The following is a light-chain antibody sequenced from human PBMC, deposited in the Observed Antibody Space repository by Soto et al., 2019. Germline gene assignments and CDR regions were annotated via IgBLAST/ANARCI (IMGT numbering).Light chain of an antibody. CDR2: GGS. J-gene: IGKJ1*01. V-gene: IGKV3-20*01. Sequence: DIVLTQSPGTLSLSPGERATLYCRASQSVSSNHLAWYQQKPGQAPRLLIYGGSSRATGIPVRFSGSGSETDFTFTITRLEPEDFAMYYCQQYSSSRTFGQGTKVEIK. CDR1: QSVSSNH. CDR3: QQYSSSRT.